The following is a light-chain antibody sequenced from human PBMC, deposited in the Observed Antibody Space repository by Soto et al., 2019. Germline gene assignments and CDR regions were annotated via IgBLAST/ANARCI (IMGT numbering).Light chain of an antibody. CDR3: QKYSSAPT. J-gene: IGKJ4*01. CDR2: AAS. V-gene: IGKV1-27*01. Sequence: DIQMTQSPSSLSASVGDRVTISCRASQAISNSLAWYQQKPGSLPNLLIYAASTLQSRVPSRFSCSGYGTDITVTISSLQPEDVATYFCQKYSSAPTFGGGSQVEIK. CDR1: QAISNS.